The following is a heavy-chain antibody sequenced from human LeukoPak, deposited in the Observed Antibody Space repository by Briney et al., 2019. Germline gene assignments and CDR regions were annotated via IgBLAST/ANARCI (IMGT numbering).Heavy chain of an antibody. D-gene: IGHD2-2*01. V-gene: IGHV1-69*13. J-gene: IGHJ6*03. CDR3: ASAYCSSTSCLNYYYYYIDV. Sequence: ASVKVSCKASGGTFSSYAISWVRQAPGQGLEWMGGIIPIFGTANYAQKFQGRVTITADESTSTAYMELSGLRSEDTAVYYCASAYCSSTSCLNYYYYYIDVWGKGTTVTVSS. CDR1: GGTFSSYA. CDR2: IIPIFGTA.